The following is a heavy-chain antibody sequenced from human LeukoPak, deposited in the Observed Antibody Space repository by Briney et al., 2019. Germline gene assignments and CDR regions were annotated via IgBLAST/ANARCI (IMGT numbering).Heavy chain of an antibody. Sequence: PGGSLRLSCAASGVTFSSYAMSWVRQAPGKGLEWVSAISGSGGSTYYADSVKGRFTISRDNSKNTLYLQMNSLRAEDTAVYYCAKSGVVVRGVNRYFDYWGQGTLVTVSS. J-gene: IGHJ4*02. CDR2: ISGSGGST. CDR3: AKSGVVVRGVNRYFDY. CDR1: GVTFSSYA. D-gene: IGHD3-10*01. V-gene: IGHV3-23*01.